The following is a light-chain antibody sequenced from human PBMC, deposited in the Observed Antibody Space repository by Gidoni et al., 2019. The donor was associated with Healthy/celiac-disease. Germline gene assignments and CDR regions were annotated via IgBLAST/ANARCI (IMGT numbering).Light chain of an antibody. CDR3: AAWDDSLNGLV. V-gene: IGLV1-44*01. CDR1: SSNIGSNT. J-gene: IGLJ2*01. CDR2: SNT. Sequence: QSVLTQPPSASVTPGQRVTISCSGSSSNIGSNTVNWYQQLPGTAPKLLIYSNTQRPSGVPDRFSGSKSGTSASLAISGLQSEDEADYYCAAWDDSLNGLVFGGGTKLTVL.